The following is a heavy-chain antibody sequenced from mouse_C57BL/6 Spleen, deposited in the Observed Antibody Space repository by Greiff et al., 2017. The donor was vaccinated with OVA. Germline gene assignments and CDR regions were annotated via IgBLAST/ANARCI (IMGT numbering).Heavy chain of an antibody. V-gene: IGHV1-59*01. D-gene: IGHD2-5*01. CDR2: IDPSDSYT. J-gene: IGHJ4*01. CDR1: GYTFTSYW. Sequence: QVQLQQPGAELVRPGTSVKLSCKASGYTFTSYWMHWVKQRPGQGLEWIGVIDPSDSYTNYNQKFKGKATLTVDTSSSTAYMQLSSLTSEDSAVYYCARKGAYYSNYEAMDYWGQGTSVTVSS. CDR3: ARKGAYYSNYEAMDY.